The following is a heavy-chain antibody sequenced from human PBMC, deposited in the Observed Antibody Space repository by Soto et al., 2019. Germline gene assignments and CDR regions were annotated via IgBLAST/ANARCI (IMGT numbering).Heavy chain of an antibody. J-gene: IGHJ4*02. V-gene: IGHV3-7*01. Sequence: SLRLSCAASGFTFSSYWMTWARQAPGKGLEWVASMNRDGSEKRYVDSVEGRFTISRDNAKNSLFLQMNSLSPDDTAVYYCGRDAGRRFDYWGQGSLVTVSS. CDR2: MNRDGSEK. D-gene: IGHD6-13*01. CDR3: GRDAGRRFDY. CDR1: GFTFSSYW.